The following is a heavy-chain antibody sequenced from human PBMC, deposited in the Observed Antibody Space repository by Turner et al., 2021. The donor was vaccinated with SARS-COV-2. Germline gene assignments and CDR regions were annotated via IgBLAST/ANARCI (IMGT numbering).Heavy chain of an antibody. J-gene: IGHJ6*02. V-gene: IGHV4-39*01. Sequence: QLQLQESGPGLMKSSETLSLTCTVSVGSVRSSSYYWGWIRQPPGKGLEWIGNAYYKGNTYYNPSLKSRVTISVDTSKNQFSLNLNSVTAADTAMYYCASHRVGATIYYDYGMDVWGQGATVTVSS. CDR1: VGSVRSSSYY. CDR2: AYYKGNT. D-gene: IGHD1-26*01. CDR3: ASHRVGATIYYDYGMDV.